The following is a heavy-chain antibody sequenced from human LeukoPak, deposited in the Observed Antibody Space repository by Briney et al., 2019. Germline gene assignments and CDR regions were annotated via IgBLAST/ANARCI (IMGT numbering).Heavy chain of an antibody. CDR3: ATDLIHYYASGAKT. D-gene: IGHD3-10*01. J-gene: IGHJ5*02. V-gene: IGHV3-21*01. Sequence: GGSLRLSCEASGFAFSGYAMNWVRQAPGKGLEWVSSITTSSSYIYYADSVKGRFTISRDNAKNSLFLQMNSLRAEDTAVYYCATDLIHYYASGAKTWGQGTLVTVSS. CDR1: GFAFSGYA. CDR2: ITTSSSYI.